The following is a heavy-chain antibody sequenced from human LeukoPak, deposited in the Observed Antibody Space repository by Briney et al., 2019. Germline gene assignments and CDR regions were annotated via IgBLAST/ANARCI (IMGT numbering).Heavy chain of an antibody. V-gene: IGHV3-21*01. CDR1: GFTFSSYN. Sequence: GGSLRLSCAASGFTFSSYNMKWVRQAPGKGLEWVSSISTSSSYIYYADSVKGRFTISRDNAKNSLYLQMNSLRADDTAVYYCARDRDWNSGFDYWGQGTLVTVSS. CDR3: ARDRDWNSGFDY. CDR2: ISTSSSYI. J-gene: IGHJ4*02. D-gene: IGHD1-7*01.